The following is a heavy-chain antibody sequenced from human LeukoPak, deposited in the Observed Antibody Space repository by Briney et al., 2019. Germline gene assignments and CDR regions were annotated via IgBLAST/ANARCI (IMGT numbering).Heavy chain of an antibody. J-gene: IGHJ4*02. CDR1: GVSFSGYA. Sequence: GGSLRLSCAVSGVSFSGYAMHWVRQAPGKGLEWVSLIKYDASDEYYADAVKGRFTISRDDSRNTLYLQMNSLRAEDTAVYYCARDRTYQLLWGQGTLVTVSS. CDR3: ARDRTYQLL. V-gene: IGHV3-33*01. D-gene: IGHD2-2*01. CDR2: IKYDASDE.